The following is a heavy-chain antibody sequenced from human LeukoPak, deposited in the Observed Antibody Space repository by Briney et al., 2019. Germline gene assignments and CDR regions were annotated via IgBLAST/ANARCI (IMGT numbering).Heavy chain of an antibody. CDR2: LSGSGITT. D-gene: IGHD6-19*01. CDR3: AKGIYSSGWSYFDY. CDR1: GFTFSNSA. Sequence: SGGSLRLSCAASGFTFSNSAMSWVRQAPGKGLEWVSTLSGSGITTYYADSVKGRSTISRDNSKNTLYLQMNSLRAEDTAVYYCAKGIYSSGWSYFDYWGHGTLVTVSS. J-gene: IGHJ4*01. V-gene: IGHV3-23*01.